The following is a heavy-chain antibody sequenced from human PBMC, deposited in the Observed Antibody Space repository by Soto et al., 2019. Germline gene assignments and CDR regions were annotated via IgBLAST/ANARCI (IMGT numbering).Heavy chain of an antibody. CDR3: AREGYGERKSWFDP. J-gene: IGHJ5*02. V-gene: IGHV4-59*01. Sequence: LSLTCTVSGGSISSYYWSWIRQPPGKGLEWIGYIYYSGSTNYNPSLKSRVTISVDTSKNQFSLKLSSVTAADTAVYYCAREGYGERKSWFDPWGQGTLVTVSS. CDR2: IYYSGST. D-gene: IGHD5-12*01. CDR1: GGSISSYY.